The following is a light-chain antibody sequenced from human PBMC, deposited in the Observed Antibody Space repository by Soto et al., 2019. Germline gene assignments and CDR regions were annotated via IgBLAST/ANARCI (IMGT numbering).Light chain of an antibody. CDR2: GAS. Sequence: EIVLTQSPGTLSLSPGERATLSCRASQSINSNFLAWYQQKPGQAPRLLIYGASTRAAGVPDRFSGSGSGPDFTLTITRLEPEDFAVYYCQQYGRSPLMYTFGQGTKLGVK. J-gene: IGKJ2*01. CDR1: QSINSNF. CDR3: QQYGRSPLMYT. V-gene: IGKV3-20*01.